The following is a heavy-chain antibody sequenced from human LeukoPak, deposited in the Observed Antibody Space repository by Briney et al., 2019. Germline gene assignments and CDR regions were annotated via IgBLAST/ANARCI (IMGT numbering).Heavy chain of an antibody. V-gene: IGHV4-59*01. Sequence: SETLSLTCTVSGGSISSYYWNWIRQPPGKGREWMGYIYYSGSTNYNPSLKSRVTISVDTPKIQFSLKLSSVTAADTAVYYCARSYYGSGSPMNYYMDVWGKGTTVTVSS. CDR3: ARSYYGSGSPMNYYMDV. CDR2: IYYSGST. D-gene: IGHD3-10*01. J-gene: IGHJ6*03. CDR1: GGSISSYY.